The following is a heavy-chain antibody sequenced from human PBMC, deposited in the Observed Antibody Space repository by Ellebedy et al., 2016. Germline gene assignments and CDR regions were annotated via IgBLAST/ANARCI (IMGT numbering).Heavy chain of an antibody. CDR1: GGSISSGGYY. CDR3: ARGPSPRWLQRAPLDY. D-gene: IGHD5-24*01. J-gene: IGHJ4*02. V-gene: IGHV4-31*03. Sequence: SETLSLTCTVSGGSISSGGYYWSWIRQHPGKGLEWIGYIYYSGSTYYNPSLKSRVTISVDTSKNQFSLKLSSVTAADTAVYYCARGPSPRWLQRAPLDYWGQGTLVTVSS. CDR2: IYYSGST.